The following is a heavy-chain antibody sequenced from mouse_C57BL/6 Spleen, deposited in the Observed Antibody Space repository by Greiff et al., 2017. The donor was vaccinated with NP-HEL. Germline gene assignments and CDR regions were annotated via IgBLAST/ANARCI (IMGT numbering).Heavy chain of an antibody. J-gene: IGHJ1*03. V-gene: IGHV3-6*01. CDR2: ISHDGSN. CDR3: ARDQQGWYLDV. Sequence: DVQLQESGPGLVKPSQSLSLTCSVTGYSITSGYYWNWIRQFPGYKLEWMGYISHDGSNNYNPSLKNRISFTRDTSKNQFFLKLNSMTTEDTATHYCARDQQGWYLDVWGTGTTVTVSS. CDR1: GYSITSGYY.